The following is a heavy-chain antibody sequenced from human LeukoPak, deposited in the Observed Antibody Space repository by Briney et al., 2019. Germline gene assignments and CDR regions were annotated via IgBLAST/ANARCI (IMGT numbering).Heavy chain of an antibody. Sequence: GGSLRLSCAASGFTFSSYAMSWVRQAPGKGLEWVSGISGSGGSTYYADSVKGRFTISRDNSKNTLYLQMNSLRAEDTAVYYCARNRGGGSGYSDYWGQGTLVTVSS. V-gene: IGHV3-23*01. CDR1: GFTFSSYA. J-gene: IGHJ4*02. CDR2: ISGSGGST. D-gene: IGHD3-22*01. CDR3: ARNRGGGSGYSDY.